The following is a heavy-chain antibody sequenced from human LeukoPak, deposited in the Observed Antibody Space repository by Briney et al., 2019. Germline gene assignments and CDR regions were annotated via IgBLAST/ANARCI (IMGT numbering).Heavy chain of an antibody. CDR3: ARENSNSWYLDY. CDR2: IYNSGST. Sequence: SETLSLTCTVSGGSISTYYWSWIRQPPGKGLEWIGYIYNSGSTNYYPSLKSRVTISVDTSKNQFSLKLSSVTAADTAVYYCARENSNSWYLDYWGQGTLVTVSS. D-gene: IGHD6-13*01. J-gene: IGHJ4*02. V-gene: IGHV4-59*01. CDR1: GGSISTYY.